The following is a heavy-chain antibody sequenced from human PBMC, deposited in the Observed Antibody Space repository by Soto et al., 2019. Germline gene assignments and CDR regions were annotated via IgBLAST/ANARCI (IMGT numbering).Heavy chain of an antibody. V-gene: IGHV3-30-3*01. J-gene: IGHJ4*02. Sequence: LRLSCAASEFSFSSYAMHWIRQAPGKGLEWVAVISFDGNIIHYADSVKGRSIISRDNSKNTLYLQMHSLSGEDTAVYYCARTFDTITYYFDYWGQGTLVTVSS. CDR3: ARTFDTITYYFDY. D-gene: IGHD3-9*01. CDR1: EFSFSSYA. CDR2: ISFDGNII.